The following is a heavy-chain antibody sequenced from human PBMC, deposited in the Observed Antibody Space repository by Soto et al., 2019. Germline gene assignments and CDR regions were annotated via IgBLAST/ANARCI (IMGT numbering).Heavy chain of an antibody. CDR3: AKAVGDIVVVVAAFAAFDI. V-gene: IGHV3-9*01. J-gene: IGHJ3*02. CDR2: ISWNSGSI. Sequence: GGSLRLSCAASGFTFDDYAMHWVRQAPGKGLEWVSGISWNSGSIGYADSVKGRFTISRDNAKNSLYLQMNSLRAEDTALYYCAKAVGDIVVVVAAFAAFDIWGQGTMVTVSS. D-gene: IGHD2-15*01. CDR1: GFTFDDYA.